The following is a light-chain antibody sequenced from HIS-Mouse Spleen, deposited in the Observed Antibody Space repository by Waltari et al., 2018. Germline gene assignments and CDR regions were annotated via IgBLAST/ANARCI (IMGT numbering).Light chain of an antibody. CDR2: EVS. V-gene: IGLV2-14*01. CDR3: SSYTSSSTWV. Sequence: SALTQPASVSGSPGQAIPISCPGTSRDVGGYNYFSWYQQHPGKAPKLMIYEVSNRPSGVSIRFSGSKSGNTASLTISGLQAEDEADYYCSSYTSSSTWVFGGGTKLTVL. CDR1: SRDVGGYNY. J-gene: IGLJ3*02.